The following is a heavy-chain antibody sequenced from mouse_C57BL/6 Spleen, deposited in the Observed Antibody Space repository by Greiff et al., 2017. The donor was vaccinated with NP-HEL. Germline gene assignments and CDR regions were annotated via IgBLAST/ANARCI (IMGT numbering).Heavy chain of an antibody. CDR1: GYAFSSSW. Sequence: VQLQQSGPELVKPGASVKISCKASGYAFSSSWMNWVKQRPGKGLEWIGRIYPGDGDTNYNGKFKGKATLTADKSSSTAYMQLSSLTSEDSAVYFCAREGGLLWGFAYWGQGTLVTVSA. J-gene: IGHJ3*01. D-gene: IGHD2-1*01. V-gene: IGHV1-82*01. CDR3: AREGGLLWGFAY. CDR2: IYPGDGDT.